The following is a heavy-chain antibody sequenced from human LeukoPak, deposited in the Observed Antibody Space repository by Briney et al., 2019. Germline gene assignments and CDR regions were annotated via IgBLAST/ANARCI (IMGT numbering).Heavy chain of an antibody. CDR2: FNPSSGGT. D-gene: IGHD5-24*01. V-gene: IGHV1-2*02. CDR3: ARDEDRDDFNAFDV. J-gene: IGHJ3*01. CDR1: GYTFSDYY. Sequence: ASVKVSCKASGYTFSDYYMHWVRQAPGQGLEWMGWFNPSSGGTNYAQQFQGRVTMTRDTSSITAYMELSSMRSDDTAVYYCARDEDRDDFNAFDVWGQGTMVTVSA.